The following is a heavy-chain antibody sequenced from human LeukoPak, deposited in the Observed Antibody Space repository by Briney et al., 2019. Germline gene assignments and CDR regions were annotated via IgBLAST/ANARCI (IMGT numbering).Heavy chain of an antibody. CDR2: IYSGGST. J-gene: IGHJ4*02. CDR3: ARGGYCSSTSCYYFDY. Sequence: GGSLRLSCAASGFTFSSNYMSWVRQAPGKGLEGVSLIYSGGSTYYADSVKGRVTISRDNSRNTLFLQMNSLRAEDTAVYYCARGGYCSSTSCYYFDYWGQGTLVTVSS. D-gene: IGHD2-2*01. V-gene: IGHV3-53*01. CDR1: GFTFSSNY.